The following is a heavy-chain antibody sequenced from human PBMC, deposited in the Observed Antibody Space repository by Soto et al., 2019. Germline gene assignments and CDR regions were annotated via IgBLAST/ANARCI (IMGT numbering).Heavy chain of an antibody. J-gene: IGHJ4*02. CDR3: AKLPQYDILTGYLNYFDY. V-gene: IGHV3-73*01. CDR1: GFTFSGSA. Sequence: PGGSLRLSCAASGFTFSGSAMHWVRRASGKGLEWVGRIRSKANSSAPAYAASAKGRFTISRDNSKNTLYLHMNSLRAEDTAVYYCAKLPQYDILTGYLNYFDYWGQGTLVTVPQ. CDR2: IRSKANSSAP. D-gene: IGHD3-9*01.